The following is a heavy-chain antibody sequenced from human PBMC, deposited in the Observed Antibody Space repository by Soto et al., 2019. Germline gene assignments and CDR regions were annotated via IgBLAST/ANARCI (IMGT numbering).Heavy chain of an antibody. Sequence: QVQLVQSGAEVKKPGASVKVSCKASGYTFTSYDINWVRQATGQVLEWMGWINPNSGNTGYAQKVHGRVTMSKNTSISTSYMELSSLRSEDTAVYYCARGCSGIPLPLAAAWYDYWCQGTLVTVSS. CDR2: INPNSGNT. D-gene: IGHD6-13*01. CDR1: GYTFTSYD. V-gene: IGHV1-8*01. CDR3: ARGCSGIPLPLAAAWYDY. J-gene: IGHJ4*02.